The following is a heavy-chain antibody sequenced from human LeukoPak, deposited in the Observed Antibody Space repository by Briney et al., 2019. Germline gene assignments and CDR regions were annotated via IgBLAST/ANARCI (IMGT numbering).Heavy chain of an antibody. CDR1: GGSISGYY. CDR2: IYYTGST. Sequence: SETLSLTCTVSGGSISGYYWSWIRQPPGKGLEWIGYIYYTGSTSYNLSLKSRVTMSVDTSKNQFSLKLSSVTAADTAVYYCARDSSGYYGSSAFDIWGQGTMVTVSS. J-gene: IGHJ3*02. V-gene: IGHV4-59*12. D-gene: IGHD3-22*01. CDR3: ARDSSGYYGSSAFDI.